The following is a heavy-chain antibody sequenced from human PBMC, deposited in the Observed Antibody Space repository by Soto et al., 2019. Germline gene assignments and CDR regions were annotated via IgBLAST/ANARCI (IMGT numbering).Heavy chain of an antibody. J-gene: IGHJ4*02. CDR3: ASTRDGFNYPY. D-gene: IGHD5-12*01. Sequence: QVQLVQSGAEVKKPGSSVKVSCKASGGTFNTQAIHWVRQAPGQGLEWMGGIIPVFGTARNARRFQARVTITADESTSTAYMELSSLTSDDTAVYFCASTRDGFNYPYWGQGTLVTVSS. CDR2: IIPVFGTA. CDR1: GGTFNTQA. V-gene: IGHV1-69*12.